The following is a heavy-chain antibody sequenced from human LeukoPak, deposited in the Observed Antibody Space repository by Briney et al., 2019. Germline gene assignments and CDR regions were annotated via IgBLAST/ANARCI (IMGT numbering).Heavy chain of an antibody. CDR2: IKQDGSEK. V-gene: IGHV3-7*01. CDR3: ARTSEQWLVKYLDY. Sequence: GGSLRLFCAASGFTFSSYWMSWVRQAPGKGLEWVANIKQDGSEKYYVDSVKGRFTISRDNAKNSLYLQMNSLRAEDTAVYYCARTSEQWLVKYLDYWGQGTLVTVSS. CDR1: GFTFSSYW. J-gene: IGHJ4*02. D-gene: IGHD6-19*01.